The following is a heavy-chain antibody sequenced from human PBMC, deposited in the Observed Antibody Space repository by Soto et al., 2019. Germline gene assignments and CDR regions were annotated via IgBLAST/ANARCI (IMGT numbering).Heavy chain of an antibody. CDR1: GFTFSDYS. CDR3: TRDLRYFDSPWGY. V-gene: IGHV3-21*01. Sequence: GGSLRLSCAASGFTFSDYSMNWVRQAPGKGLEWVSSISSSSTYIHYADSVRGRFTISRDNAKNSLYLQMNSLRAEDTAVYYCTRDLRYFDSPWGYWGQGTLVTVSS. D-gene: IGHD3-9*01. J-gene: IGHJ4*02. CDR2: ISSSSTYI.